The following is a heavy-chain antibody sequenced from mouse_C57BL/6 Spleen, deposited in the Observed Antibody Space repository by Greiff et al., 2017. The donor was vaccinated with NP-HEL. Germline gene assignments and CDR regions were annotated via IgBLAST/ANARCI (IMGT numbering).Heavy chain of an antibody. V-gene: IGHV5-16*01. Sequence: EVKLMESEGGLVQPGSSMKLSCTASGFTFSDYYMAWVRQVPEKGLEWVANINYDGSSTYYLDSLKSRFIISRDNAKNILYLQMSSLKSEDTATYYCARVYDGYPYYFDYWGKGTTLTVSS. CDR1: GFTFSDYY. CDR2: INYDGSST. J-gene: IGHJ2*01. CDR3: ARVYDGYPYYFDY. D-gene: IGHD2-3*01.